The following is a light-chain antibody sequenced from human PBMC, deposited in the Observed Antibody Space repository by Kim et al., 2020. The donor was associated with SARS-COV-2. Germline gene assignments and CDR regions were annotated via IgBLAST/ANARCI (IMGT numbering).Light chain of an antibody. J-gene: IGKJ2*03. CDR2: GAS. V-gene: IGKV3-15*01. CDR1: QRVGSS. CDR3: QHYNNWPYS. Sequence: ASAGDCATVSSRSGQRVGSSLAWYQQKPGQAPRLIIYGASTRATGIPARFSGSGSGTEFTLTISSLESEDYAVDYCQHYNNWPYSFGRQTKLEIK.